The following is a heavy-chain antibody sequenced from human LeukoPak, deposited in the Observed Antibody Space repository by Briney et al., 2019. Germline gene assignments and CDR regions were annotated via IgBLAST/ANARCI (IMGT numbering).Heavy chain of an antibody. V-gene: IGHV1-69*06. CDR1: GGTFSSYA. CDR3: AREGYSSGWYNYFDY. D-gene: IGHD6-19*01. CDR2: IIPIFGTA. J-gene: IGHJ4*02. Sequence: ASVKVSCKASGGTFSSYAISWVRQAPGQGLEWMGGIIPIFGTANHAQKFQGRVTITADKSTSTAYMELSSLRSEDTAVYYCAREGYSSGWYNYFDYWGQGTLVTVSS.